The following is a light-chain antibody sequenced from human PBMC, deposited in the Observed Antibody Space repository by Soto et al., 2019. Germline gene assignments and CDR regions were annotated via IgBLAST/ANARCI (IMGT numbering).Light chain of an antibody. Sequence: IMLTQSQGTLSLYPGEGATLSCLASQSVSSRSLAWYQQKPGQAPRLLISGASSRAADIPDRFSGSGSGTDFTLTINRLEPEDFAVYYCQQYDSSPRTFGQGTKVDIK. J-gene: IGKJ1*01. CDR3: QQYDSSPRT. V-gene: IGKV3-20*01. CDR1: QSVSSRS. CDR2: GAS.